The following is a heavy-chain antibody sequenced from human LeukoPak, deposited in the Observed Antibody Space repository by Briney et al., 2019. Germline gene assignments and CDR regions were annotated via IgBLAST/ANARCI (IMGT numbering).Heavy chain of an antibody. CDR1: GFTFSSYA. CDR2: ISGSGGST. CDR3: AKGYSSSWTYYYGMDV. V-gene: IGHV3-23*01. D-gene: IGHD6-13*01. J-gene: IGHJ6*02. Sequence: GGSLRLSCAASGFTFSSYAMSWVRQAPGKRLEWVSAISGSGGSTYYADSVKGRFTISRDNSKNTLYLQMNSLRAEDTAVYYCAKGYSSSWTYYYGMDVWGQGTTVTVSS.